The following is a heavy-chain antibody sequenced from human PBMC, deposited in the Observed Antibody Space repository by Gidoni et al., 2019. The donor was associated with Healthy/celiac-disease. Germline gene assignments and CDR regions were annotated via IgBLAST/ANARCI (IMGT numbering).Heavy chain of an antibody. V-gene: IGHV4-34*01. Sequence: QVQLQQWGAGLLKPSETLSLTCAVYGGSFSGYYSRWLRQPPGQGLEWIGEINHSGSTNYNPSLKSRVTISVDTSKNQFSLKLSSVTAADTAVYYGARGEDFWSGPHAFDIWGQGTMVTVSS. J-gene: IGHJ3*02. CDR1: GGSFSGYY. CDR2: INHSGST. D-gene: IGHD3-3*01. CDR3: ARGEDFWSGPHAFDI.